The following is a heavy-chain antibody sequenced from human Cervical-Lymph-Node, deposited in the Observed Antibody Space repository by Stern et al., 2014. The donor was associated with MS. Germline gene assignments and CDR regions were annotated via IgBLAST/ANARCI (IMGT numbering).Heavy chain of an antibody. V-gene: IGHV3-30*18. D-gene: IGHD1-26*01. CDR3: AKDLGGSYYHYYYGMDV. CDR1: GFPFSSYG. Sequence: VQLVESGGGVVQPGRSLRLSCAASGFPFSSYGMHWVRQAPGKGLGGVAVISYDGSNKYYADSVKGRFTISRDNSKNTLYLQMNSLRAEDTAVYYCAKDLGGSYYHYYYGMDVWGQGTTVTVSS. J-gene: IGHJ6*02. CDR2: ISYDGSNK.